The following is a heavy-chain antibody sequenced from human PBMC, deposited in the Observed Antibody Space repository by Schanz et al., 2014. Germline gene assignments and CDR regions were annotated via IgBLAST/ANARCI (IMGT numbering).Heavy chain of an antibody. D-gene: IGHD7-27*01. CDR1: GFPFSDYF. V-gene: IGHV3-11*04. CDR3: ARELPGVVAFDS. CDR2: IGNGGVTI. Sequence: VQLVESGGGLVQPGGSLRLSCTASGFPFSDYFMAWIRQPPGRGLEWVSYIGNGGVTIYYADSVKGRFTISRDNSKNSLYLQINNLRADDTAVYYCARELPGVVAFDSWGQGTMVTVSP. J-gene: IGHJ3*01.